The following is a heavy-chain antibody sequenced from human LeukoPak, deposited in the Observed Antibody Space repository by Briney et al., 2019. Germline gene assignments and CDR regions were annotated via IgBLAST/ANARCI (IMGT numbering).Heavy chain of an antibody. V-gene: IGHV1-69*13. J-gene: IGHJ4*02. CDR1: GGTFSSYA. D-gene: IGHD5-24*01. CDR3: YSRDGYNLDY. Sequence: SVKVSCKASGGTFSSYAISWVRQAPGQGLEWMGGIIPILGTANYAQKFQGRVTITADESTSTAYMELSSLRSEDTAVYYCYSRDGYNLDYWGQGTLVTVSS. CDR2: IIPILGTA.